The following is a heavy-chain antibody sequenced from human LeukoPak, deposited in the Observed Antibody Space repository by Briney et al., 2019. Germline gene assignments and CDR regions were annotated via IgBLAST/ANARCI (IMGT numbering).Heavy chain of an antibody. V-gene: IGHV4-59*01. CDR3: ARSMITFGGVIVTGLDY. D-gene: IGHD3-16*02. CDR2: IYYSGST. Sequence: SETLSLTCSVSGGSISSYYWSWIRQPPGKGLEWIGYIYYSGSTNYNPSLKSRVTISVDTSKKQFSLKLSSVTAADTAVYYCARSMITFGGVIVTGLDYWGQGTLVTVSS. J-gene: IGHJ4*02. CDR1: GGSISSYY.